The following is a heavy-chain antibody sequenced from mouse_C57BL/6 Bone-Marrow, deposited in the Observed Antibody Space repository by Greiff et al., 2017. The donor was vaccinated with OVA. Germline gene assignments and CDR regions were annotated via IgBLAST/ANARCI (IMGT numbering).Heavy chain of an antibody. CDR3: ARADGYYEDYYAMDY. CDR1: GFTFSDYY. CDR2: INYDGSST. V-gene: IGHV5-16*01. Sequence: EVHLVESEGGLVQPGSSMKLSCTASGFTFSDYYMAWVRQVPEKGLEWVANINYDGSSTYYLDSLKSRFIISRDNAKNILYLQMSSLKSEDTATYDCARADGYYEDYYAMDYWGQGTSVTVSS. J-gene: IGHJ4*01. D-gene: IGHD2-3*01.